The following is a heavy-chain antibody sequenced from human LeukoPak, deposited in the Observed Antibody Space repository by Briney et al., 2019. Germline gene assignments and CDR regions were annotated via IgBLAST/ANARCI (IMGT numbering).Heavy chain of an antibody. D-gene: IGHD3-10*01. CDR1: GFTVRSYG. J-gene: IGHJ4*02. CDR3: ARGSGAYSFDS. V-gene: IGHV3-23*01. CDR2: LSGSGASS. Sequence: GGSLRLSCAVSGFTVRSYGMSWVRQAPGKGLEWVSSLSGSGASSYYADSVKGRFTISRDNSKKTLYLQMNSLRAEATAVYYCARGSGAYSFDSWGQGTQVTVSS.